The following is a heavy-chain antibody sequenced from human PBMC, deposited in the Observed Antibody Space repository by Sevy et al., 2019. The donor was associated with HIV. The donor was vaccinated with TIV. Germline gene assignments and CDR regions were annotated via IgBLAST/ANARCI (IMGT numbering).Heavy chain of an antibody. CDR1: GGSVSSGSYY. CDR2: IYYSGST. J-gene: IGHJ4*02. Sequence: SETLSLTCTVSGGSVSSGSYYWSWIRQPPGKGLEWIGYIYYSGSTNYYPSLKSRVTISVDTSKNQFSLKLSSVTAADTAVYYCARDLLGITSIEYYFDYWGQGTLVTVSS. D-gene: IGHD6-6*01. V-gene: IGHV4-61*01. CDR3: ARDLLGITSIEYYFDY.